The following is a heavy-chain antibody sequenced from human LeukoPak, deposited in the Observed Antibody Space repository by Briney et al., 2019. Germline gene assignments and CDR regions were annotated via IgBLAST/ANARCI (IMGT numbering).Heavy chain of an antibody. CDR3: ARDRDGVQGGYCAQGGY. J-gene: IGHJ4*02. Sequence: ASVKVSCKASGYTFTGNYIHWVRQAPGQGLEWMGWINPNSGGTNYAQKFLGRVTMTRDTSISTAYMELSRLTSDDTAVYYCARDRDGVQGGYCAQGGYWGQGTLVTVSS. D-gene: IGHD1-26*01. CDR1: GYTFTGNY. CDR2: INPNSGGT. V-gene: IGHV1-2*02.